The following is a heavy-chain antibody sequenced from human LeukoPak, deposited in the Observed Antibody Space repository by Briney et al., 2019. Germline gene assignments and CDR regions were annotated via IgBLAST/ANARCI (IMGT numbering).Heavy chain of an antibody. D-gene: IGHD4-11*01. CDR2: IRSSGSTI. V-gene: IGHV3-48*03. CDR3: ARDGRYSNYGDFDY. Sequence: GGSLRLSCAASGFTFSRYEMNWVRQAPGKGLEWVSYIRSSGSTIYYADSVRGRFTISRANAKNSLYLQMNSLRAEDTAVYYCARDGRYSNYGDFDYWGQGTLVTVSS. CDR1: GFTFSRYE. J-gene: IGHJ4*02.